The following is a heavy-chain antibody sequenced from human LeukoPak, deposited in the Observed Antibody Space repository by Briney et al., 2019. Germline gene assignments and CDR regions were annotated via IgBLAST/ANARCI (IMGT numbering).Heavy chain of an antibody. Sequence: GGSLRLSCAASGFTFDDYGMSWVRQAPGKGLEWVSGINWNGGSTGYADSVKGRFTISRDNAKNSLYLQMNSLRAEDTALYYCARDVGPDEGDAFDIWGQGTMVTVSS. CDR3: ARDVGPDEGDAFDI. CDR1: GFTFDDYG. D-gene: IGHD1-26*01. J-gene: IGHJ3*02. CDR2: INWNGGST. V-gene: IGHV3-20*04.